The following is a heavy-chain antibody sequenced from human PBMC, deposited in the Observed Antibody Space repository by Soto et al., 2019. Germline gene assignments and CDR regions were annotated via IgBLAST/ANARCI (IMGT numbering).Heavy chain of an antibody. Sequence: QLQLQESGPGLVKPSETLSLTCTVSGGSISSSSYYWGWIRQPPGKGLEWIGSIYYSGSTYYNPSLKSRVTISVDTSKNQFSLKLSSVTAADTAVYYCARPYGSGSYTWFDPWGQGTLVTVSS. J-gene: IGHJ5*02. D-gene: IGHD3-10*01. CDR2: IYYSGST. CDR3: ARPYGSGSYTWFDP. CDR1: GGSISSSSYY. V-gene: IGHV4-39*01.